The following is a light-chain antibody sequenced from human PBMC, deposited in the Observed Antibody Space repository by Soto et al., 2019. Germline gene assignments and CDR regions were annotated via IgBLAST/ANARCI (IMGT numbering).Light chain of an antibody. CDR2: DAS. CDR1: QSVSSN. V-gene: IGKV3-11*01. CDR3: QQRSNWPPGALT. Sequence: EIVLTQSPATLSVSPGEGATLSCLASQSVSSNLAWYQQKPGQAPRLLIYDASNRATGIPARFSGSGSGTDFTLTISSLEPEDFAVYYCQQRSNWPPGALTFGGGTKVDIK. J-gene: IGKJ4*01.